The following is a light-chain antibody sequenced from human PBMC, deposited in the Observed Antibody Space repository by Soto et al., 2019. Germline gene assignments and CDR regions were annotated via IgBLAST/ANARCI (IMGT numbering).Light chain of an antibody. CDR1: SSDVGNYNY. CDR3: SSHTSSTTLYV. CDR2: DVS. V-gene: IGLV2-14*03. Sequence: QSVLTQPASVSGSPGQSITISCTGASSDVGNYNYVSWYQQHPGKAPKLIIYDVSNRPSGVSNRFSGSKSGNTASLTISGLQAEDEADYYCSSHTSSTTLYVFGTGTKVTVL. J-gene: IGLJ1*01.